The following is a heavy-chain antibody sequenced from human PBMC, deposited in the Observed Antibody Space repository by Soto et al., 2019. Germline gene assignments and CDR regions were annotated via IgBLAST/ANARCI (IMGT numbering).Heavy chain of an antibody. D-gene: IGHD4-17*01. CDR3: ARSATDYGDFIFSAFDI. J-gene: IGHJ3*02. CDR1: GFTFSSYD. CDR2: IGTAGDT. Sequence: EVQLVESGGGLVQPGGSLRLSCAASGFTFSSYDMHWVRQATGKGLEWVSAIGTAGDTYYPGSVKGRFTISRENAKNSLYLQMNSLRAGDTAVYYCARSATDYGDFIFSAFDIWGQGTMVTVSS. V-gene: IGHV3-13*01.